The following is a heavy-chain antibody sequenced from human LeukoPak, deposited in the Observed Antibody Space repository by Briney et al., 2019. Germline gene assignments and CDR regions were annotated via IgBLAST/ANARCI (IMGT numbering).Heavy chain of an antibody. CDR2: ISSSRSTI. J-gene: IGHJ5*02. CDR1: GFTFSSYE. V-gene: IGHV3-48*03. Sequence: GGSLRLSCAASGFTFSSYEMNWVRQAPGKGLEWVSYISSSRSTIYYADSVKGRFTISRDNAKNSLYLQMNSLRAEDTAVYYCARLRYCSSTSCSDAEGWFDPWGQGTLVTVSS. D-gene: IGHD2-2*01. CDR3: ARLRYCSSTSCSDAEGWFDP.